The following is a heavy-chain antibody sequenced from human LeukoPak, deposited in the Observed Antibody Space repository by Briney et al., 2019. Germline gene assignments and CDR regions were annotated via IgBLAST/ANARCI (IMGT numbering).Heavy chain of an antibody. J-gene: IGHJ4*02. D-gene: IGHD3-10*01. Sequence: QPGRSLRLSCAASGFTFSSYGMHWVRQAPGKGLEWVAVISYDGSNKYYADSVKGRFTISRDNSKNTLYLQMNSLRAEDTAVYYCARYGSGSHFDYWGQGTLVTVSS. CDR3: ARYGSGSHFDY. CDR2: ISYDGSNK. V-gene: IGHV3-30*03. CDR1: GFTFSSYG.